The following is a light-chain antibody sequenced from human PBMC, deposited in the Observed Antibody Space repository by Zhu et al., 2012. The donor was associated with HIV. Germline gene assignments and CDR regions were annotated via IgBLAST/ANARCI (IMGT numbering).Light chain of an antibody. V-gene: IGKV1-9*01. CDR2: GAS. CDR1: QGISNH. CDR3: QHLTLYPT. J-gene: IGKJ4*01. Sequence: DIQLTQSPSFLSASVGDRVTITCRASQGISNHLAWYHQKPGKAPKLLIYGASILQSGVPSRFSGSGSGTEFTLTISSLQPEDFATYFCQHLTLYPTFGEGPRSEIK.